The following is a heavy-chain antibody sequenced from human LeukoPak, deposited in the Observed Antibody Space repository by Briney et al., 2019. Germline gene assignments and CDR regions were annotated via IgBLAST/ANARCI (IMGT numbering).Heavy chain of an antibody. V-gene: IGHV3-53*04. CDR2: IYSGGST. D-gene: IGHD7-27*01. CDR1: GFTVTRNY. Sequence: PGGSLRLSCAASGFTVTRNYMSWVRQAPGKGLEWVSAIYSGGSTYSADSVKGRFTISRHSSNNTLYLQMNSLRAEDTAVYYRARGGRTGDLDYWGQGTLVTVSS. CDR3: ARGGRTGDLDY. J-gene: IGHJ4*02.